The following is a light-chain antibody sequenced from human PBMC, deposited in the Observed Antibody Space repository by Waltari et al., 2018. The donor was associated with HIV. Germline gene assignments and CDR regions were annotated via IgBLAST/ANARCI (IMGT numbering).Light chain of an antibody. Sequence: QSVLTQPPSASGTPGQRVTTSCSGGSSNIGNNQVYWYQQFPGPAPKLLIYRNNQRPSGVPDRFSGSKSGTSASLVISGLRSEDEADYYCAAWDDSLSGVFGGGTKVTVL. J-gene: IGLJ2*01. CDR3: AAWDDSLSGV. CDR1: SSNIGNNQ. CDR2: RNN. V-gene: IGLV1-47*01.